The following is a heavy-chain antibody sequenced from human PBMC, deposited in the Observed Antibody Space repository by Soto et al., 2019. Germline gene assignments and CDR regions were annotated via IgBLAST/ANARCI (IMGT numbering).Heavy chain of an antibody. V-gene: IGHV1-69*13. CDR3: AKVRYSSPMGYYYGMDV. CDR2: IIPVFGTA. Sequence: ASVEVSCRASRVAFNKFIVTWVRQAPGLGLEWVGGIIPVFGTANYAQKFQGRVTITADESTSTSYMEVNNLRSEDTAVYYCAKVRYSSPMGYYYGMDVWGQGTTVTVSS. CDR1: RVAFNKFI. J-gene: IGHJ6*02. D-gene: IGHD2-2*01.